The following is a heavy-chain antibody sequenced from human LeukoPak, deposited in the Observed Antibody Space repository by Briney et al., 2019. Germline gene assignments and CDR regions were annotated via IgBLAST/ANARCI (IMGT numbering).Heavy chain of an antibody. V-gene: IGHV3-49*04. CDR2: IRSKIYGGTP. CDR3: TRDQTPYY. CDR1: GFTFGDYA. Sequence: GSLRLSCTASGFTFGDYAMTWVRQAPGKGLEWVGFIRSKIYGGTPEYAASVRGRFTISRDDSKGVAYLQMNSLKTEDTAVYYCTRDQTPYYWGQGTLVTVSS. J-gene: IGHJ4*02.